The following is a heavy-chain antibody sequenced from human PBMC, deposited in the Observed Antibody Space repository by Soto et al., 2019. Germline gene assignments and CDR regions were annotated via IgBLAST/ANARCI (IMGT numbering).Heavy chain of an antibody. CDR1: GYSFTTNY. Sequence: QVVQSGAEVRKPGASVKVSCKASGYSFTTNYIHWFRQAPGQGLEWMAIINPNGGSTNSAQKFQGRVTVIRDRSASTVYMELSSLRSDDTAVYYCAAFCSAGGRPPGPWNWGRGTMVTVSS. V-gene: IGHV1-46*03. CDR2: INPNGGST. J-gene: IGHJ3*01. D-gene: IGHD2-15*01. CDR3: AAFCSAGGRPPGPWN.